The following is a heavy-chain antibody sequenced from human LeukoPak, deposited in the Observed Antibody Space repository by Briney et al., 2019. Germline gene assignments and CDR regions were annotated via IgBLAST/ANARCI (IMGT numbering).Heavy chain of an antibody. CDR2: ISGSGGST. Sequence: PGGFLRLSCAASGFTFSSYAMSWVRQAPGKGLEWVSAISGSGGSTYYADSVKGRFTISRDNSKNTLYLQMNSLRAEDTAVYYCWKNRDSSGRTLDYWGQGTLVTVSS. CDR3: WKNRDSSGRTLDY. D-gene: IGHD3-22*01. V-gene: IGHV3-23*01. CDR1: GFTFSSYA. J-gene: IGHJ4*02.